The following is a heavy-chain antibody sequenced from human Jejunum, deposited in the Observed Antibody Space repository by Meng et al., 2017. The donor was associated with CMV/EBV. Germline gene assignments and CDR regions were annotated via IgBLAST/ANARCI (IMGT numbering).Heavy chain of an antibody. J-gene: IGHJ5*02. CDR2: ISTASGDT. Sequence: SCTTSGYTFTIFALPWLRPAPGQRLQWMGWISTASGDTKFSQQFPGRVSFTSDTSATTAYMELSSLRSEDTAVYYCARGVISYHDSWGQGTLVTVSS. CDR3: ARGVISYHDS. CDR1: GYTFTIFA. D-gene: IGHD3-16*01. V-gene: IGHV1-3*04.